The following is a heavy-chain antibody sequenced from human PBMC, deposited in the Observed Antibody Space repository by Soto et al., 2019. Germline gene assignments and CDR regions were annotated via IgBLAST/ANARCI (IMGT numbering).Heavy chain of an antibody. Sequence: ASVKVSCKASGYTFTSYAMHWVRQAPGQRLEWMGWINAGNGNAKYSQKFQGRVTITRDTSASTAYMELSSLRSEDTAVYYCARSIVVVTALDYWGQGTLVTVS. CDR2: INAGNGNA. J-gene: IGHJ4*02. V-gene: IGHV1-3*01. D-gene: IGHD2-21*02. CDR1: GYTFTSYA. CDR3: ARSIVVVTALDY.